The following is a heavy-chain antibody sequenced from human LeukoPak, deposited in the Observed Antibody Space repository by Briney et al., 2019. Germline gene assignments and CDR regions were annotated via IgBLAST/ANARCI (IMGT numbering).Heavy chain of an antibody. CDR3: AGGSGYSYGLEY. Sequence: GGSLRLSCAASGFTFKNYAMSWVRQAPGRGLEWVSSINGYADSTKYADSVKGRFTISRDNSKNTLYLQMNSLRVEDTAVYYCAGGSGYSYGLEYWGQGTLVTVSS. CDR1: GFTFKNYA. J-gene: IGHJ4*02. V-gene: IGHV3-23*01. D-gene: IGHD5-18*01. CDR2: INGYADST.